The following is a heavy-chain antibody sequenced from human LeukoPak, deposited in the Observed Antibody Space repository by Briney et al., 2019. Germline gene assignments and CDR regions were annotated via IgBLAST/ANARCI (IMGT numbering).Heavy chain of an antibody. CDR1: GYTFTGYY. J-gene: IGHJ5*02. CDR3: ARAECSSTSCYTGGDWFDP. Sequence: ASEKVSCKASGYTFTGYYMHWVRQAPGQGLEWMGWINPSSGGTNYAQKFQGRVTMTRDTSISTAYMELSRLRSDDTAVYYCARAECSSTSCYTGGDWFDPWGQGTLVTVSS. CDR2: INPSSGGT. V-gene: IGHV1-2*02. D-gene: IGHD2-2*02.